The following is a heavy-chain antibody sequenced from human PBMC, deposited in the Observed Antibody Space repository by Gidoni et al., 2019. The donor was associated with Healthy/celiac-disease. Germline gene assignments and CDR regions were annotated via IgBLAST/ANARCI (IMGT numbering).Heavy chain of an antibody. V-gene: IGHV4-39*01. CDR3: ARHYYDSSGWIGLNWFDP. CDR2: NHYSVGT. D-gene: IGHD3-22*01. Sequence: QLQLQASGPGVVKPSETLSLTCTVSGGSISSRSYYWGWSRQPPGKGLEGIGSNHYSVGTYYNPSLKSRVTISVDASKNQFSLKLSSVTAADTAVYYCARHYYDSSGWIGLNWFDPWGQGTLVTVSS. J-gene: IGHJ5*02. CDR1: GGSISSRSYY.